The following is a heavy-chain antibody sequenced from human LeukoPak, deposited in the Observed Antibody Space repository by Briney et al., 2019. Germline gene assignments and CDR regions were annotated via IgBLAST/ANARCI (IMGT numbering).Heavy chain of an antibody. J-gene: IGHJ5*02. Sequence: PSETLSLTCAVYGGSFSGYYWSWLRQPPGKGLEWIGEINHSGSTNYNPSLKSRVTISVDTSKNQFPLKLSSVTAADVAVYYCASTESVPARRGVRRWFDPWGQGTLVTVSS. CDR1: GGSFSGYY. CDR3: ASTESVPARRGVRRWFDP. D-gene: IGHD3-10*01. CDR2: INHSGST. V-gene: IGHV4-34*01.